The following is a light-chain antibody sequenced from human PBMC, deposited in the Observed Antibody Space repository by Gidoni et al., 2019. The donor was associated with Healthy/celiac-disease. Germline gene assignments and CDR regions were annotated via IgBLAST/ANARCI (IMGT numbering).Light chain of an antibody. V-gene: IGLV2-23*02. CDR2: EVS. J-gene: IGLJ2*01. CDR3: CSYAGSNTRVV. CDR1: SSDVGTYNL. Sequence: QSALTQPASVSGSPGPPFTISCTGTSSDVGTYNLVSWYQQYPGKAPKLMIYEVSKRPSGVSNRFSGSKSGNTASLTISGLQAEDEADYYCCSYAGSNTRVVFGGGTKLTVL.